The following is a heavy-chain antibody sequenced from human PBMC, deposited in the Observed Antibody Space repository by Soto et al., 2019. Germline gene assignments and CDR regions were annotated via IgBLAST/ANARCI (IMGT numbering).Heavy chain of an antibody. D-gene: IGHD3-10*01. CDR2: INVYNGNT. J-gene: IGHJ5*02. CDR1: GYTFTNYG. CDR3: ATGVGSGSYYNQYNWFDP. Sequence: QVQLVQSGGEVKKPGASVKVSCKASGYTFTNYGISWVRQAPGQGLEWMGWINVYNGNTKYAQKVQGRVTMTTDTSTSTAYRGRRSLRSDDTAVYYGATGVGSGSYYNQYNWFDPWGQGTLVTVSS. V-gene: IGHV1-18*01.